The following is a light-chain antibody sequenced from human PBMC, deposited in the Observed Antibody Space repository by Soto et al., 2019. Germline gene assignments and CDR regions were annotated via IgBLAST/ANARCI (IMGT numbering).Light chain of an antibody. CDR2: KAS. V-gene: IGKV1-5*03. J-gene: IGKJ1*01. CDR1: QSIDSW. CDR3: QLYNSYAPM. Sequence: DIQMTQSPSTLSASVGDRVTITCRASQSIDSWLAWYQHKPGKAPKLLIFKASTLETGVPSRFRGSVSETELPLTISSLQPDDSAAYYCQLYNSYAPMFGHGTKVEIK.